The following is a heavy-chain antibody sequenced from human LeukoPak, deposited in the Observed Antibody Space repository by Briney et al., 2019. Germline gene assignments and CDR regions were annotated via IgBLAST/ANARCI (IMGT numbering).Heavy chain of an antibody. V-gene: IGHV3-23*01. CDR2: ITGSAVST. CDR3: AKGFFMTTVTNYFDY. D-gene: IGHD4-17*01. J-gene: IGHJ4*01. Sequence: GALRLSCVASGFTFSDCAMSWVRQAPGKGLEWVSTITGSAVSTVYADSVKGRFTISRHNSNNTLYLEMNSLRAEDTAIYYCAKGFFMTTVTNYFDYWGHGILVTVSS. CDR1: GFTFSDCA.